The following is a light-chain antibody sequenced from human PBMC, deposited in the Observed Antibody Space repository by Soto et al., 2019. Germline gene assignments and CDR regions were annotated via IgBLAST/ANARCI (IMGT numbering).Light chain of an antibody. V-gene: IGLV2-11*01. CDR2: DAS. CDR1: SSDVGGYNY. Sequence: QSALTQPRSVSGSLGQSVTISCTGTSSDVGGYNYVSWYQQHPGKAPKLMIYDASKRPSGVPDRFSGSKSGNTASLTISGLQAEDEADYYCCSYAGSYVFGTGTKVTVL. CDR3: CSYAGSYV. J-gene: IGLJ1*01.